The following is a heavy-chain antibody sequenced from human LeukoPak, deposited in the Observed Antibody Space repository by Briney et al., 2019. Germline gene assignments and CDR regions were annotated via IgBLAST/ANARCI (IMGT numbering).Heavy chain of an antibody. CDR1: GFTFSSYG. CDR3: ARDSPTAAAFDY. J-gene: IGHJ4*02. CDR2: ISYDGSNK. Sequence: GGSLRLSCAASGFTFSSYGMHWVRQAPGKGLEWVAVISYDGSNKYYVDSVKGRFTISRDNAKNSLYLQMNSLRAEDTAVYYCARDSPTAAAFDYWGQGTLVTVSS. V-gene: IGHV3-30*03. D-gene: IGHD6-13*01.